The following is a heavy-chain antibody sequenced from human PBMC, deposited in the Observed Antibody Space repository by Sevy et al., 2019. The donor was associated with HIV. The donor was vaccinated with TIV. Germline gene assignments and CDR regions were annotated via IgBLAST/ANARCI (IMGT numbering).Heavy chain of an antibody. J-gene: IGHJ1*01. CDR1: GDSFSGYT. D-gene: IGHD2-21*02. V-gene: IGHV1-69*06. CDR3: ARASSCGGDCYYLQY. Sequence: ASVKVSCKSSGDSFSGYTIFWVRQAPGQGLEWMGGIIPISGPAGPTNSAQNFQDRATITADISTHTAYMELSSLRSEDTGLYFCARASSCGGDCYYLQYWGQGTLVTVSS. CDR2: IIPISGPAGPT.